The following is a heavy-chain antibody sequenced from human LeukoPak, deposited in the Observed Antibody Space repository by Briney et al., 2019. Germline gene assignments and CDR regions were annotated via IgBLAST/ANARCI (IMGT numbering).Heavy chain of an antibody. Sequence: GGSLRLSCAASGFTFSSYGMHWVRQAPGKGLEWVAVIAYDGSKKYYADSVKGRFTISRDNSKNTLYLQMNSLRAEDTAVYYCAKDSGNGIAAAGINWFDPWGQGTLVTVSS. V-gene: IGHV3-30*18. D-gene: IGHD6-13*01. CDR1: GFTFSSYG. CDR2: IAYDGSKK. CDR3: AKDSGNGIAAAGINWFDP. J-gene: IGHJ5*02.